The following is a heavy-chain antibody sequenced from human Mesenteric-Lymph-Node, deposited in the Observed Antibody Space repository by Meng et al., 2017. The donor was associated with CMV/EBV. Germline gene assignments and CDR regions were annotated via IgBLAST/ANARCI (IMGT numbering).Heavy chain of an antibody. J-gene: IGHJ5*02. D-gene: IGHD5-12*01. Sequence: GSLRLSCTVSGGSVSSGSYYWSWIRQPPGKGLEWIGYIYYSGTTNHNPSLKSRVTISLDTSKNQFSMKLTSVTAADTGVYYCASLWGSGYDYAFDPWGQGTLVTVSS. CDR2: IYYSGTT. CDR3: ASLWGSGYDYAFDP. V-gene: IGHV4-61*01. CDR1: GGSVSSGSYY.